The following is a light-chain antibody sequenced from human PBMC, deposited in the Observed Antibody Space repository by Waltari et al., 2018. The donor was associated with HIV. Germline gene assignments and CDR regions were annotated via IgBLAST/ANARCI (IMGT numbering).Light chain of an antibody. V-gene: IGLV8-61*01. CDR1: SGSVSTTSY. J-gene: IGLJ3*02. CDR3: ILYVGGGSWV. Sequence: QTVVTQEPSFSVSPGGTVTPTCGLTSGSVSTTSYPSWFQQTPGQAPRTLIYNTNIRSSGVPDRFSGSIVGTKAALTITGAQADDDSDYYCILYVGGGSWVFGGGTKLTVL. CDR2: NTN.